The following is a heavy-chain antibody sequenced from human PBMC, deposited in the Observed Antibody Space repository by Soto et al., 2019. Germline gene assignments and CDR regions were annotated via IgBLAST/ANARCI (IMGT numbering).Heavy chain of an antibody. V-gene: IGHV3-30-3*01. J-gene: IGHJ4*02. CDR3: ARGAEYYFDY. CDR2: ISYDGSNK. Sequence: PGGSLRLSCAASGFTFSSYAMHWVRQAPGKGLEWVAVISYDGSNKYYADTVKGRFTISRDNSKNTLYLQMNSLRAEDTAVYYCARGAEYYFDYWGQGTLVTVSS. CDR1: GFTFSSYA.